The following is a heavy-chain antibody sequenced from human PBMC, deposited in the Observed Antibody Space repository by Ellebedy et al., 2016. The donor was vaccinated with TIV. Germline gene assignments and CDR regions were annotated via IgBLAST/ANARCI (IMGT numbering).Heavy chain of an antibody. CDR1: GFPFTNYH. D-gene: IGHD1-26*01. V-gene: IGHV3-33*01. J-gene: IGHJ6*02. Sequence: GESLKISFSASGFPFTNYHMHSVRQAPGKGLEWVALIWSDGSLEYYADSVKGRFTLSRDSSENTVYLHMNSLRADDTAVYYCAREVGGGQGDMDVWGQGTTVTVSS. CDR3: AREVGGGQGDMDV. CDR2: IWSDGSLE.